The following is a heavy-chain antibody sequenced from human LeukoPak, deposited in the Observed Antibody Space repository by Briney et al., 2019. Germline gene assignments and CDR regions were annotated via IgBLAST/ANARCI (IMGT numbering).Heavy chain of an antibody. D-gene: IGHD6-19*01. Sequence: SETLSLTCAVSGGSISSGGYSWSWIRQPPGKGLEWIGYIYHSGSTNYNPSLKSRVTISVDTSKNQFSLKLSSVTAADTAVYYCASDRTAVAGNFDYWGQGTLVTVSS. CDR3: ASDRTAVAGNFDY. J-gene: IGHJ4*02. CDR1: GGSISSGGYS. CDR2: IYHSGST. V-gene: IGHV4-30-2*01.